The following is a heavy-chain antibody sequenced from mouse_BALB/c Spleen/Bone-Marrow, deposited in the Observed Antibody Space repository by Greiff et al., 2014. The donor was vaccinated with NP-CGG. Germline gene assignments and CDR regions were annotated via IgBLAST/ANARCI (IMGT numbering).Heavy chain of an antibody. J-gene: IGHJ4*01. D-gene: IGHD2-4*01. Sequence: VNLVESGAQVAKPGASVKMSRKASGYTFTSYWMHWVKQRPGQGLEWIGYINPITGYTEYNQKFKDKATLTADKSSSTAYMQLSSLTSEDSAVYYCARNYDYDGGYCAMDYWGQGTSVTVSS. CDR2: INPITGYT. V-gene: IGHV1-7*01. CDR3: ARNYDYDGGYCAMDY. CDR1: GYTFTSYW.